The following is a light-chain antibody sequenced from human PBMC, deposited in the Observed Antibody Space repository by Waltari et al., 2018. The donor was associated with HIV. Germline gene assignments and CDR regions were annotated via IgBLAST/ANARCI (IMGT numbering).Light chain of an antibody. Sequence: QSVLTQPPSASGTPGPRVTISCSGSNFNIGSNYVYWYQHVPGAAPKLLIYRNYQAPSGVPDRFSVSKSGTSASLAISGLRSEDEADYYCAAWDDSLSGFYVLGTGTKVTVL. CDR1: NFNIGSNY. J-gene: IGLJ1*01. V-gene: IGLV1-47*01. CDR3: AAWDDSLSGFYV. CDR2: RNY.